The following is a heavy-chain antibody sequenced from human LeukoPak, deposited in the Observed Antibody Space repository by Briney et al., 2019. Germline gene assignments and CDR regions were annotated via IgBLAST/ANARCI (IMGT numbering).Heavy chain of an antibody. J-gene: IGHJ4*02. V-gene: IGHV3-15*01. Sequence: PGGSLRLSCAASGFTFSSYAMSWVRQAPGKGLEWVGRIKSKTDGGTTDYAAPVKGRFTISRDDSKNTLYLQMNSLKTEDTAVYYCTTAVACTNGVCDYWGQGTLVTVSS. D-gene: IGHD2-8*01. CDR3: TTAVACTNGVCDY. CDR2: IKSKTDGGTT. CDR1: GFTFSSYA.